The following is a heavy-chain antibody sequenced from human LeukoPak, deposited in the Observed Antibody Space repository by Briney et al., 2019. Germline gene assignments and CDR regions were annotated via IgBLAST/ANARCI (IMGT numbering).Heavy chain of an antibody. J-gene: IGHJ4*02. CDR1: GFTFSSYA. CDR2: ISDDGSQK. D-gene: IGHD3-22*01. V-gene: IGHV3-30*18. Sequence: GGSLRLSCAASGFTFSSYAMHWVRQAPGKGLEWVAFISDDGSQKYYTDFVKGRFTISRDNSKNTLYVQMNSLRVEDTAIYYCAKLGFDSSGSHSLVDFWGQGTPVTVSS. CDR3: AKLGFDSSGSHSLVDF.